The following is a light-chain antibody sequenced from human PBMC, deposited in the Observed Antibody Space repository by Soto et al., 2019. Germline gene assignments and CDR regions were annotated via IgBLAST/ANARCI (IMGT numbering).Light chain of an antibody. CDR2: GTS. J-gene: IGKJ1*01. Sequence: DIVMTQCPATRSLSPGETSAVSCRASQSVNSNLAWYQQKAGQAPRLLIYGTSTRATGIPARFSGSGSGTDFTLTISSLQFEDFAVYYCQQYNNWPRTFGQGTKVDIK. CDR1: QSVNSN. CDR3: QQYNNWPRT. V-gene: IGKV3-15*01.